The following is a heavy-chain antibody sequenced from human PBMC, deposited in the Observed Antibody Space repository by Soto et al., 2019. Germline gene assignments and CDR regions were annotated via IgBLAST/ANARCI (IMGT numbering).Heavy chain of an antibody. CDR3: ARVHPLAAAGTINWFDP. Sequence: SETLSLTCTVSGGSISSYYWSWIRQPAGKGLEWIGRIYTSGSTNYNPSLKSRVTMSVDTSKNQFSLKLSSVTAADTAVYYCARVHPLAAAGTINWFDPWGQGTLVTVSS. CDR2: IYTSGST. CDR1: GGSISSYY. J-gene: IGHJ5*02. V-gene: IGHV4-4*07. D-gene: IGHD6-13*01.